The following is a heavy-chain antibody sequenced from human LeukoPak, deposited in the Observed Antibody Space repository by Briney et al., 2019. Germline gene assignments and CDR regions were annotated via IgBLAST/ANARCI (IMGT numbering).Heavy chain of an antibody. V-gene: IGHV4-38-2*02. CDR2: ISYSGSS. CDR1: GYSISSGYF. J-gene: IGHJ4*02. D-gene: IGHD3-10*01. Sequence: PSETLSLTCAVSGYSISSGYFWAWIRQPPGKGLEWIGSISYSGSSYSKPSLKSRVIISVDTSNNQFSLKLTSVTAADTATYYCARDGYYYGGSFEYWGQGIRVAVSS. CDR3: ARDGYYYGGSFEY.